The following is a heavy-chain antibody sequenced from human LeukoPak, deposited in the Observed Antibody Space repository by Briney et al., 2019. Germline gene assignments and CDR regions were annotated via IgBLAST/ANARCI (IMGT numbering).Heavy chain of an antibody. J-gene: IGHJ4*02. D-gene: IGHD3-22*01. CDR3: ARAHKKSVTMIVRNKRPFDY. CDR1: GFTFSSYS. Sequence: GGSLRLSCAASGFTFSSYSMNWVRQAPGKGLEWVSYISSSGSTIYYADSVKGRFTISRDNAKNSLYLQMNSLRAEDTAVYYCARAHKKSVTMIVRNKRPFDYWGQGTLVTVSS. CDR2: ISSSGSTI. V-gene: IGHV3-48*04.